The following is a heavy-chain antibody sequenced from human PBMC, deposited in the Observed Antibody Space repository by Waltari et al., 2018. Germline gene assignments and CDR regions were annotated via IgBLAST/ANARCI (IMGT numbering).Heavy chain of an antibody. J-gene: IGHJ4*02. V-gene: IGHV3-64D*08. CDR1: GFTFSSYA. CDR2: ISSNGGSP. CDR3: VNEMQYSRYD. Sequence: EVQLVESGGGLVQPGGSLRLSCSASGFTFSSYAMHWVRQAPGKGLEYVFVISSNGGSPYYAESVQGRYTIFSDNSKNTLYLQMRRLRAEDTAVYYCVNEMQYSRYDWGQGTLVTDS. D-gene: IGHD5-12*01.